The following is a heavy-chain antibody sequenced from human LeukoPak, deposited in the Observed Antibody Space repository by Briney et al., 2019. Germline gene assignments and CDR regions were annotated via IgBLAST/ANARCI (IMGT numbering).Heavy chain of an antibody. J-gene: IGHJ3*02. CDR3: ARDVGHFDI. CDR1: GGSISSYY. CDR2: IYYGGST. Sequence: PSETLSLTCTVSGGSISSYYWSWIRQPPGKGLEWIGYIYYGGSTNYNPSLKSRVTISVDTSKNQFSLKLSSVTAADTAVYYCARDVGHFDIWGQGTMVTVSS. V-gene: IGHV4-59*01.